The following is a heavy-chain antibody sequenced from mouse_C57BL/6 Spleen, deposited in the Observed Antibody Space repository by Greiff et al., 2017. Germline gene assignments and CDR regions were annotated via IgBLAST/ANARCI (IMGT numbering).Heavy chain of an antibody. J-gene: IGHJ1*03. CDR3: ARWGLGRYFDV. CDR2: INPSTGGT. Sequence: EVKLMESGPELVKPGASVKISCKASGYSFTGYYMNWVKQSPEKSLEWIGEINPSTGGTTYNQKFKAKATLTVDKSSSTAYMQLKSLTSEDSAIYYCARWGLGRYFDVWGTGTTVTVSS. D-gene: IGHD2-4*01. V-gene: IGHV1-42*01. CDR1: GYSFTGYY.